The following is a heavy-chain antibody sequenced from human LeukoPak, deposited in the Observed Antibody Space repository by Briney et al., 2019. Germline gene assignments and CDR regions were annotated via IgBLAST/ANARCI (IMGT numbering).Heavy chain of an antibody. CDR1: GGSISSYY. CDR2: IYYSGST. CDR3: PRNIVATSGWFDP. J-gene: IGHJ5*02. Sequence: SETLSLTCTVSGGSISSYYWSWIRQPPGKGLDWIGYIYYSGSTNYNPSLKSRVTISVDTSKNQFSLKLSSVTAADTAVYYCPRNIVATSGWFDPWGQGTLVTVSS. V-gene: IGHV4-59*01. D-gene: IGHD5-12*01.